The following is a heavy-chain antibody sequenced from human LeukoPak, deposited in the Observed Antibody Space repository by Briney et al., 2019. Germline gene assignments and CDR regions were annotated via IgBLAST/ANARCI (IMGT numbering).Heavy chain of an antibody. CDR1: GFTFSSYS. V-gene: IGHV3-48*04. CDR3: ARDPSKAYYYYGMDV. J-gene: IGHJ6*02. CDR2: ISSSSSTI. Sequence: GGSLRLSCAASGFTFSSYSMNWVRQAPGKGLEWVSYISSSSSTIYYADSVKGRFTISRDNAKNSLYLQMNSLRAVDTAVYYCARDPSKAYYYYGMDVWGQGTTVTVSS.